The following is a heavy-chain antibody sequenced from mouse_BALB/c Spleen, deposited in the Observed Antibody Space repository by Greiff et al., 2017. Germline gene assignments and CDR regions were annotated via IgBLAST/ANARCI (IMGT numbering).Heavy chain of an antibody. CDR3: TGGYYWYFDV. D-gene: IGHD2-2*01. CDR2: IDPENGGT. V-gene: IGHV1-15*01. Sequence: QVQLQQSGAELVRPGASVTLSCKASGYTFTDYEMHWVKQIPVHGLEWIGAIDPENGGTAYNQKFKGKATLTADKSSRAAYMELRSLTSEDSAVYYCTGGYYWYFDVWGAGTTDTVSS. J-gene: IGHJ1*01. CDR1: GYTFTDYE.